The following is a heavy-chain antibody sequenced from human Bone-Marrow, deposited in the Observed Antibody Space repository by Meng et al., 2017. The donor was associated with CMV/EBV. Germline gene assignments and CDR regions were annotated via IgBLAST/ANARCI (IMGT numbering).Heavy chain of an antibody. CDR2: IQYDGSHK. J-gene: IGHJ6*02. Sequence: GESLKISCAASGFTFSSYDMYWVRQAPGKGLEWVSFIQYDGSHKFYANSVKGRFTISTDNSKNTLYLQMNSLRAEDTAVYYCVLDYCSSTSCYRGNYYYGMDVWGQGTTVTVSS. CDR1: GFTFSSYD. CDR3: VLDYCSSTSCYRGNYYYGMDV. V-gene: IGHV3-30*02. D-gene: IGHD2-2*01.